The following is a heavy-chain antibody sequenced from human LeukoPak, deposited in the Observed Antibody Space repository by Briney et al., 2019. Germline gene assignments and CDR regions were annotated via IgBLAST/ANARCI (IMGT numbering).Heavy chain of an antibody. CDR1: GFTFSDYY. CDR2: ISSSNTYT. J-gene: IGHJ4*02. Sequence: PGGSLRLSCASSGFTFSDYYMSWIHQAPGKGLEWVSYISSSNTYTNYADSVKGRFTIARDNAKNSLYLQMNSLRAEDTAVYYCARGAPGISAADYWGQGTLVTVSS. V-gene: IGHV3-11*06. D-gene: IGHD6-13*01. CDR3: ARGAPGISAADY.